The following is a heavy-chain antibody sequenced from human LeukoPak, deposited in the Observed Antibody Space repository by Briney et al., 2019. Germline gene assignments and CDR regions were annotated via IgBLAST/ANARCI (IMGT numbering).Heavy chain of an antibody. CDR2: IGGSGTDT. V-gene: IGHV3-23*01. Sequence: GGSLRLSCAASGFTFCSYAMSWVRQAPGKGLEWVSGIGGSGTDTYYADSVKGRFTISRDNSKNTLYLQMNSLRAEDTALYYCARGYYDSSGYRLDYYYYMDVWGKGTTVTVSS. J-gene: IGHJ6*03. CDR3: ARGYYDSSGYRLDYYYYMDV. CDR1: GFTFCSYA. D-gene: IGHD3-22*01.